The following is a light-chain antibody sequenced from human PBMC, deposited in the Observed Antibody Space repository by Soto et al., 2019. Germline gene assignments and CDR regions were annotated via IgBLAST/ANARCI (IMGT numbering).Light chain of an antibody. CDR2: GAS. J-gene: IGKJ1*01. Sequence: VLTQSPGTLSLSPGETATLSCRASQSVTTQLAWYQQKPGQAPRLIIHGASSRATGIPDRFSGSGSGTDFTLTISRLEPEDFAVYYCQQYGSSPWTFGQGTKVAIK. CDR3: QQYGSSPWT. CDR1: QSVTTQ. V-gene: IGKV3-20*01.